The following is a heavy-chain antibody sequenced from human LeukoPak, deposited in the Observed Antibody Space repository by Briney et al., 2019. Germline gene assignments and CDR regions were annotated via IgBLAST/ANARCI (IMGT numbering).Heavy chain of an antibody. J-gene: IGHJ3*01. Sequence: NPGGSLRLSCAASGFTFSHYYMTWIRQAPGKGLEWLSYIGSSAGSIFYADSVKGRFTISRDNAKNSLYLQMNSLRAEDTAVYYCARETGYGGVGSAYDAFDLWGQGTMVTVSS. V-gene: IGHV3-11*01. CDR1: GFTFSHYY. D-gene: IGHD5-12*01. CDR3: ARETGYGGVGSAYDAFDL. CDR2: IGSSAGSI.